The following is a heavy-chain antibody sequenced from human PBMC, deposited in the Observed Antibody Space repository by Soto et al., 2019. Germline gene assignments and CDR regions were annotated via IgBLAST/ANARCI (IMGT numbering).Heavy chain of an antibody. CDR3: ASSYDFWSGPTDY. J-gene: IGHJ4*02. D-gene: IGHD3-3*01. Sequence: GASVKVSCKASGGTFSSYAISWVRQAPGQGLEWMGGIIPIFGTANYAQKFQGRVTITADESTSTTYVELSSLRSEDTAVYYCASSYDFWSGPTDYWGQGTLVTVSS. CDR2: IIPIFGTA. CDR1: GGTFSSYA. V-gene: IGHV1-69*13.